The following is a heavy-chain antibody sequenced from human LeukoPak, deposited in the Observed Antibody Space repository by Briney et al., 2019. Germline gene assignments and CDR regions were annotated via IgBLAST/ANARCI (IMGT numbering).Heavy chain of an antibody. Sequence: PGGSLRLSCAASGFTFSSFGMHWVRQAPGKGLEWGAVIWYDGSKKYYADSVKGRFTISRDNSKNTLYLQMSSLRGEDTSVYYCARDYLGSGSIGDVWGQGTTVTVSS. V-gene: IGHV3-33*01. CDR2: IWYDGSKK. CDR1: GFTFSSFG. CDR3: ARDYLGSGSIGDV. J-gene: IGHJ6*02. D-gene: IGHD3-10*01.